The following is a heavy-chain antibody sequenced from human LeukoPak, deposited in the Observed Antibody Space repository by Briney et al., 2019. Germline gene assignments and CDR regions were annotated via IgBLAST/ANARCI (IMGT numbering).Heavy chain of an antibody. D-gene: IGHD6-19*01. CDR1: GGSFGGYY. V-gene: IGHV4-34*01. J-gene: IGHJ4*02. CDR2: INHSGST. CDR3: ASNHQTLIAEAGEGNDY. Sequence: SETLSLTCAVYGGSFGGYYWSWIRQPPGNGLEWIGEINHSGSTNYNPSLKSRVTISVDTSKNQFSLKLSSVTAADTAVYYCASNHQTLIAEAGEGNDYWGQGTLVTVSS.